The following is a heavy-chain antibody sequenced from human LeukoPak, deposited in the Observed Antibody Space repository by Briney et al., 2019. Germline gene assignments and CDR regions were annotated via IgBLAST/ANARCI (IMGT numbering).Heavy chain of an antibody. CDR1: GYSFTDYY. V-gene: IGHV1-2*02. CDR3: ARADRLHGGPYLIGP. D-gene: IGHD2-21*01. CDR2: INPNSGGT. Sequence: VSVKVSCKTSGYSFTDYYMHWVRQAPGQGLEWMGWINPNSGGTSSAQKFQGRVTMTRDTSITTVYMEVSWLTSDDTAIYYCARADRLHGGPYLIGPWGQGTLVTVSS. J-gene: IGHJ5*02.